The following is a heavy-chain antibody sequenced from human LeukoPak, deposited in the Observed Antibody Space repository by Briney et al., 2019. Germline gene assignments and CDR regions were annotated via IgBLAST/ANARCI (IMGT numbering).Heavy chain of an antibody. V-gene: IGHV3-48*03. D-gene: IGHD2-15*01. CDR1: GFTFSSYE. Sequence: GGSLRLSCAASGFTFSSYEMNWVRQAPGKGLEWVSYISSSGSTIFYADSVKGRFTISRDNAKNSLYLQMNSLRAEDTAVYYCARGGYCSGGSCYNDYWGQGTLVTVSS. CDR3: ARGGYCSGGSCYNDY. J-gene: IGHJ4*02. CDR2: ISSSGSTI.